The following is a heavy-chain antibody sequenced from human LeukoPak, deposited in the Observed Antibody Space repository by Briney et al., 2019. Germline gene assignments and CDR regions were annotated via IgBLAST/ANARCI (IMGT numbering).Heavy chain of an antibody. V-gene: IGHV4-38-2*02. CDR2: IYHSGST. Sequence: SETLSLTCTVSGYPISSGYYWGWIRQPPGKGLEWIGSIYHSGSTYYNPSLKSRVTISVDTSKNQFSLKLSSVTAADTAVYYCARHPMGYYYYYYMDVWGKGTTVTISS. CDR1: GYPISSGYY. J-gene: IGHJ6*03. CDR3: ARHPMGYYYYYYMDV. D-gene: IGHD3-10*01.